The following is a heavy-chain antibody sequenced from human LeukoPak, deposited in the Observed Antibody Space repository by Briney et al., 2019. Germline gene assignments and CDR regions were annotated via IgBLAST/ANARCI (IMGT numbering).Heavy chain of an antibody. CDR3: ARALTTLTYEGY. J-gene: IGHJ4*02. CDR1: GFTFSSYT. V-gene: IGHV3-21*01. CDR2: ISGSNSYI. Sequence: PGGSLRLSCAASGFTFSSYTMHWIRQAPGKGLEWVSSISGSNSYIFYADSVKGRFTVSRDDAKDSLYLQMNSLRAEDTAVYYCARALTTLTYEGYWGQGTLVTVSS. D-gene: IGHD1-1*01.